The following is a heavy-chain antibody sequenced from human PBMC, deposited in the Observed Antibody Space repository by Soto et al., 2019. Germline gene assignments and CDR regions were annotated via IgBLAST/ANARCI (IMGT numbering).Heavy chain of an antibody. D-gene: IGHD1-26*01. V-gene: IGHV4-34*01. CDR1: GGNFIGYY. CDR3: ARDSGYFDY. Sequence: PSETLSLTSAVYGGNFIGYYWTWIRQPPGTGLEWIGEINHSGSTNYNPSLKSRVTISVDTSKNQFSLKLSSVNAADTAVYYCARDSGYFDYWGQGTLVTVS. J-gene: IGHJ4*02. CDR2: INHSGST.